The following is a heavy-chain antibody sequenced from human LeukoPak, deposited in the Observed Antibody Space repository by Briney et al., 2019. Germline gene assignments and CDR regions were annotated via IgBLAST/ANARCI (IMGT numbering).Heavy chain of an antibody. J-gene: IGHJ4*02. V-gene: IGHV3-48*02. CDR2: ISSSSGTI. D-gene: IGHD2-2*01. CDR1: GFTFSDYA. Sequence: GGSLRLSCAASGFTFSDYAMNWVRQSPGKGLEWVSYISSSSGTIYHADSVKGRFTISRDNAKNSLYLQMNSLRDDDTAVYYCARASRLRYCSSTSCPLDYWGQGTLVTVSS. CDR3: ARASRLRYCSSTSCPLDY.